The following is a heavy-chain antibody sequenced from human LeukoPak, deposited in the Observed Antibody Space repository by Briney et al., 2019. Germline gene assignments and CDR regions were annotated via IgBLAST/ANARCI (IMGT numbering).Heavy chain of an antibody. D-gene: IGHD3-10*02. CDR2: IYSGGST. CDR1: GFTVSSNY. V-gene: IGHV3-53*01. J-gene: IGHJ4*02. CDR3: AREVCLDY. Sequence: AGGSLRLSCAASGFTVSSNYMSCVRQAPGKGLEWVSVIYSGGSTYYADSVKGRFTISRDNSKNTLYLQMNSLRSEDTAVYYCAREVCLDYWGQGTMVTVSS.